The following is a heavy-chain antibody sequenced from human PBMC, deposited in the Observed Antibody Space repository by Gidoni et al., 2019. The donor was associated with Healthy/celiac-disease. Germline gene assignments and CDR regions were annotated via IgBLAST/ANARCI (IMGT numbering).Heavy chain of an antibody. Sequence: EVQLVESGGGVVQPGGSLRLSCAASGFTFDDYAMHWVRQAPGKGLEWVSLISGDGGSTYDADSVKGRFTISRDNSKNSLYLQMNSLRTEDTALYYCAKDYTMVQGVIITFEIYYMDVWGKGTTVTVSS. CDR2: ISGDGGST. J-gene: IGHJ6*03. D-gene: IGHD3-10*01. V-gene: IGHV3-43*02. CDR1: GFTFDDYA. CDR3: AKDYTMVQGVIITFEIYYMDV.